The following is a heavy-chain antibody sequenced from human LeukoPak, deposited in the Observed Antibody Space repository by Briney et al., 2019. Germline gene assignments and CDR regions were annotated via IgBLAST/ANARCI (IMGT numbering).Heavy chain of an antibody. CDR2: IYTSGRT. CDR1: GGSISNYY. V-gene: IGHV4-4*07. J-gene: IGHJ6*02. Sequence: SETLSLTCSVSGGSISNYYWSWFRQPAGKGLEWIGRIYTSGRTNYNPSLKSRVTMSVDTSKKQFSLKLSSVTAADTAVYYCASSFIPAGGVPYYYYYGMDVWGQGTTVTVSS. CDR3: ASSFIPAGGVPYYYYYGMDV. D-gene: IGHD6-13*01.